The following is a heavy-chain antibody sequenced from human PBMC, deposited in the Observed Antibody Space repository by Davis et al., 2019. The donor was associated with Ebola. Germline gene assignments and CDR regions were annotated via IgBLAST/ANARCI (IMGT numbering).Heavy chain of an antibody. D-gene: IGHD3-10*01. J-gene: IGHJ4*02. CDR1: GFTFSSYS. CDR2: IKHDGSEK. CDR3: ARRGGELLSPFGY. Sequence: GRSLRLSCAASGFTFSSYSMHWVRQAPGKGLEWVANIKHDGSEKDYVDSVKGRFTISRDNAKNSLYLQMNSLRAEDTAMYFCARRGGELLSPFGYWGQGALVTVSS. V-gene: IGHV3-7*01.